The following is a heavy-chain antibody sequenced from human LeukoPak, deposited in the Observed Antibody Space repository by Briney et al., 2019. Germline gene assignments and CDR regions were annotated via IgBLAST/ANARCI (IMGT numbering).Heavy chain of an antibody. CDR1: GGSLSSYY. CDR2: INHSGST. V-gene: IGHV4-34*01. Sequence: PSETLSLTCTVSGGSLSSYYWSWIRQPPGKGLEWIGEINHSGSTNYNPSLKSRVTISVDTSKNQFSLKLSSVTAADTAVYYCARVLQFLGANYFDYWGQGTLVTVSS. D-gene: IGHD3-16*01. CDR3: ARVLQFLGANYFDY. J-gene: IGHJ4*02.